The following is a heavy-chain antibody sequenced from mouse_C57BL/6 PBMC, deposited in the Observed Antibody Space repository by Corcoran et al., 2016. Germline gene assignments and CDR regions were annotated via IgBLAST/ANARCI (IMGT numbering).Heavy chain of an antibody. J-gene: IGHJ2*01. Sequence: QIQLVQSGPELKKPGETVKISCKASGYTFTTYGMSWVKQAPGEGLKWMGWINTYSGVPTYADDFKGRFAFSLETSASTAYLQINNLKNEDTATYFCARHDGYYPYYFDYWGQGTTLTVSS. V-gene: IGHV9-3*01. CDR2: INTYSGVP. CDR3: ARHDGYYPYYFDY. D-gene: IGHD2-3*01. CDR1: GYTFTTYG.